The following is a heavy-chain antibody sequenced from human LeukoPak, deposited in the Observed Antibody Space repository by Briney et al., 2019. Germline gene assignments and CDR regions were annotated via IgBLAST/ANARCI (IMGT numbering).Heavy chain of an antibody. CDR1: GFTFSSYS. CDR3: VWGYYSGYDSGAFDH. J-gene: IGHJ4*02. V-gene: IGHV3-48*04. Sequence: GGSLRLSCAASGFTFSSYSMNWVRQAPGKGLEWVSYISSSSSTIYYADSVKGRFTISRDNSKNSLSLQMNSLRAEDTALYYCVWGYYSGYDSGAFDHWGQGTLVTVSS. D-gene: IGHD5-12*01. CDR2: ISSSSSTI.